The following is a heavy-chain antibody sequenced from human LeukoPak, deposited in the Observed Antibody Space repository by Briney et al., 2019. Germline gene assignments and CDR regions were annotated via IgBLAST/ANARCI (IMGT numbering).Heavy chain of an antibody. V-gene: IGHV4-34*01. J-gene: IGHJ4*02. Sequence: SETLSLTCAVYGGSFSGYYWSWIRQPPGKGLEWIGEISTNYNPSLKSRVTISVDTSKNQFSLKLSSVTAADTAVYYCARQKAPYYHQLAYCGGDCYFDYWGQGTLVTVSS. CDR3: ARQKAPYYHQLAYCGGDCYFDY. D-gene: IGHD2-21*02. CDR1: GGSFSGYY. CDR2: IST.